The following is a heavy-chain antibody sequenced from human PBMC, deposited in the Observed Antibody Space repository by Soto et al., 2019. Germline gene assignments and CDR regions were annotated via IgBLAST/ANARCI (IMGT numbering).Heavy chain of an antibody. CDR3: ERLGVVAATAFDY. V-gene: IGHV4-39*01. CDR1: GGSISSSNYY. Sequence: QLQLQESGPGLVKPSKNLSLTCTVSGGSISSSNYYWGWIRQPPGKGLEWIGYIYYSGSTYQNPSLKSRVTISVDTSKNQFSLKLSSVTAADTAVYYCERLGVVAATAFDYWGQGTLVTVSS. J-gene: IGHJ4*02. D-gene: IGHD2-15*01. CDR2: IYYSGST.